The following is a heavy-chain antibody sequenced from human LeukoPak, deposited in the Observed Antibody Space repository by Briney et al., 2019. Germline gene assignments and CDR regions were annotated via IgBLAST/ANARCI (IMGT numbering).Heavy chain of an antibody. CDR2: INPNSGGT. CDR3: ARGPASVLLEWFSFDY. J-gene: IGHJ4*02. D-gene: IGHD3-3*01. CDR1: RYTFTGYY. V-gene: IGHV1-2*02. Sequence: GASVKVSCKASRYTFTGYYMHWVRQAPGQGLEWMGWINPNSGGTNYAQKFQGRVTMTRDTSISTAYMELSRLRSDDTAVYYCARGPASVLLEWFSFDYWGQGTLVTVSS.